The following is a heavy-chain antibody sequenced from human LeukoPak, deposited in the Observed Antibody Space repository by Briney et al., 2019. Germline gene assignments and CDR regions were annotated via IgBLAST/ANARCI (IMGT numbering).Heavy chain of an antibody. Sequence: GGSLRLSCAASKFIFSDYSMNWVRQAPGKGLEWVSSISSSSSYIYYADSVKGRLTISRDNAKNSLYLQMNSLRAEDTAVYYCARDSAGVVVAAKYFQHWGQGTLVTVSS. D-gene: IGHD2-15*01. CDR2: ISSSSSYI. J-gene: IGHJ1*01. CDR3: ARDSAGVVVAAKYFQH. V-gene: IGHV3-21*04. CDR1: KFIFSDYS.